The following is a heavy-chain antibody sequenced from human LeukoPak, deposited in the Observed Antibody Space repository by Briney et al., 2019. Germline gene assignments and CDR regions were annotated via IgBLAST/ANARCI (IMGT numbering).Heavy chain of an antibody. CDR2: ISGSGGST. CDR1: GFTFSSYA. CDR3: ARDSGPGIAAAGTFDYYYGMDV. J-gene: IGHJ6*02. D-gene: IGHD6-13*01. V-gene: IGHV3-23*01. Sequence: GGSLRLSCAASGFTFSSYAMSWVRQAPGKGLEWVSAISGSGGSTYYADSVKGRFTISRDNSKNTLYLQMNSLRAEDTAVNYCARDSGPGIAAAGTFDYYYGMDVWGQGTTVTVSS.